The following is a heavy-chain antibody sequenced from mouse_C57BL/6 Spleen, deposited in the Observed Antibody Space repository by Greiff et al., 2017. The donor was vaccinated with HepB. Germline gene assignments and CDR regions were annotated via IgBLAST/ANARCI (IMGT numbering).Heavy chain of an antibody. CDR1: GFTFSDYY. D-gene: IGHD1-1*02. V-gene: IGHV5-12*01. CDR3: ARQGLLVGYFDV. J-gene: IGHJ1*03. CDR2: ISNGGGST. Sequence: EVKLMESGGGLVQPGGSLKLSCAASGFTFSDYYMYWVRQTPEKRLEWVAYISNGGGSTYYPDTVKGRFTISRDNAKNTLYLQMSRLKSEDTAMYYCARQGLLVGYFDVWGTGTTVTVSS.